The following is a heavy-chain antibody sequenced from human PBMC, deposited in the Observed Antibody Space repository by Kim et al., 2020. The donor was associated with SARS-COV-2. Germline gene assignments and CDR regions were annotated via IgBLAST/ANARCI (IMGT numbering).Heavy chain of an antibody. D-gene: IGHD2-2*01. CDR2: IRTTGYGGGT. V-gene: IGHV3-49*04. CDR3: AGVPARIFFYHYYMDV. Sequence: GGSLRLTCTISGFAFGEYAINWVRQAPGKGLEWVGLIRTTGYGGGTDYAASVKGRFSISRDDSNGIAYLEMDSVIAEDTAVYYCAGVPARIFFYHYYMDVWGKGTTVTVSS. CDR1: GFAFGEYA. J-gene: IGHJ6*03.